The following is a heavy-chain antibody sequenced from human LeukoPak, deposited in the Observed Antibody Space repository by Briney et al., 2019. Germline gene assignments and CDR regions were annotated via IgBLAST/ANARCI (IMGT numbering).Heavy chain of an antibody. CDR3: TTYSSGI. D-gene: IGHD6-19*01. J-gene: IGHJ3*02. CDR2: IKSKTDGGTT. Sequence: GGSLRLSCAASGFTLINHAMSWVRQVPGKGLEWVGRIKSKTDGGTTDYAAPVKGRFTISRDDSKNTLYLQMNSLKTEDTAVYYCTTYSSGIWGQGTMVTVSS. CDR1: GFTLINHA. V-gene: IGHV3-15*01.